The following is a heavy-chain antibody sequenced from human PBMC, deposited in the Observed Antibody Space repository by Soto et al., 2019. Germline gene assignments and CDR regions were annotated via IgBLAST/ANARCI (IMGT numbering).Heavy chain of an antibody. J-gene: IGHJ4*02. CDR2: IYYSGST. Sequence: SETLSLTCTVCGGSVSSGSYYWSWIRQPPGKGLEWIGYIYYSGSTNYNPSLKSRVTTSVDTSKNQFSLKLSSVTAADTAVYYCARIQYSRSLDYWGQGTLVTVSS. CDR1: GGSVSSGSYY. CDR3: ARIQYSRSLDY. D-gene: IGHD6-6*01. V-gene: IGHV4-61*01.